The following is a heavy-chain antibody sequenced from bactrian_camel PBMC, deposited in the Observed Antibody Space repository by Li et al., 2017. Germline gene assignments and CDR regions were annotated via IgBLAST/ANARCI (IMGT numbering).Heavy chain of an antibody. CDR1: GYTFSGLC. V-gene: IGHV3S53*01. CDR2: IYTGSST. Sequence: HVQLVESGGGSVQPGGSLRLSCAASGYTFSGLCMGWFRQAPGKEREGVATIYTGSSTYYADSVKGRFILSQDNAKKTMYLQMNSLKPEDTAMYYCAARFAWSSGSCAGLRGRDFPYWGQGTQVTVS. J-gene: IGHJ6*01. CDR3: AARFAWSSGSCAGLRGRDFPY. D-gene: IGHD6*01.